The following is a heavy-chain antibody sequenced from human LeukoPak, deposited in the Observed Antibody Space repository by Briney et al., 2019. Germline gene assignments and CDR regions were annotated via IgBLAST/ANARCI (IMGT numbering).Heavy chain of an antibody. J-gene: IGHJ4*02. CDR3: ARILDSAWGELGY. CDR1: GFSFSSYG. D-gene: IGHD6-19*01. CDR2: IRSDGSNK. V-gene: IGHV3-30*02. Sequence: GGFLRLSCAGSGFSFSSYGMHWVRQAPGKGLEWMAFIRSDGSNKYYAGSVKGRFTISRDNSKNTLYLQMNSLRAEDTAVYYCARILDSAWGELGYWGQGTLVTVSS.